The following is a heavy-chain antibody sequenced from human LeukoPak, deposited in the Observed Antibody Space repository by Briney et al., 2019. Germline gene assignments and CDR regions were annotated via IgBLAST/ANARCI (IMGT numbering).Heavy chain of an antibody. J-gene: IGHJ3*02. D-gene: IGHD4-17*01. CDR3: ARVKNGDYENAYDI. V-gene: IGHV3-74*01. Sequence: GGSLRLSCAASEFTFSSYWMHWVRQAPGKGLVWVSRINSDGSTTNYADSVKGRFTISRDNAKNTLYLQVNSLRAEDTAVYYCARVKNGDYENAYDIWGQGTKVTVSS. CDR2: INSDGSTT. CDR1: EFTFSSYW.